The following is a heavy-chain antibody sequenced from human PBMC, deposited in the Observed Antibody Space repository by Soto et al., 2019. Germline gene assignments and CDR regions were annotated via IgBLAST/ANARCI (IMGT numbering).Heavy chain of an antibody. D-gene: IGHD3-16*01. J-gene: IGHJ3*02. Sequence: EVQLVESGGGLVQPGRSLRLSCAASGFTFDDYAMHWVRQAPGKGLEWVSGISWNSGSIGYADSVKGRFTISRDNAKNSLYLQMNSLRAEDTALYYCAKLMITFGGVSNRGAFDIWGQGTMVTVSS. CDR2: ISWNSGSI. CDR3: AKLMITFGGVSNRGAFDI. V-gene: IGHV3-9*01. CDR1: GFTFDDYA.